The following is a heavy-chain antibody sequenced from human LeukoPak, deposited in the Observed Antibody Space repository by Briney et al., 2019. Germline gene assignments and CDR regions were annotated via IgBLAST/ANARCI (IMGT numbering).Heavy chain of an antibody. J-gene: IGHJ4*02. D-gene: IGHD3-22*01. CDR2: ISGSGGST. Sequence: GGSLRLYCAASGFTFSDYYMSWVRQAPGKGLEWVSAISGSGGSTYYADSVKGRFTIPRDNSKNTLYLQMNSLRAEDTAVYYCAKGRLWYYDSSGYTYWGQGTLVTVSS. CDR3: AKGRLWYYDSSGYTY. V-gene: IGHV3-23*01. CDR1: GFTFSDYY.